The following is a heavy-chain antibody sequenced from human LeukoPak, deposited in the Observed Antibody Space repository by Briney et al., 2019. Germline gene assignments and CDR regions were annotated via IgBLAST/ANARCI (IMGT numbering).Heavy chain of an antibody. Sequence: ASVKVSCKVSGYTLTELSMHWVRQAPGKGLEWMGGFDPEDGETIYAQKFQGRVTMTEDTSTDTAYMELSSLRSEDTAVYYCASLRAPPSYYYYYMDVWGKGTTVTVSS. V-gene: IGHV1-24*01. D-gene: IGHD5-12*01. CDR1: GYTLTELS. CDR3: ASLRAPPSYYYYYMDV. CDR2: FDPEDGET. J-gene: IGHJ6*03.